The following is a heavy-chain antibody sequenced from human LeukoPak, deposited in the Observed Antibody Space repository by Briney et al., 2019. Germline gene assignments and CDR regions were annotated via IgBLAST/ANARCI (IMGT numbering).Heavy chain of an antibody. Sequence: GGSLRLSCAASGFTFSSYSMNWVRQAPGKGLEWVSSISSSSSYIYYADSVKGRYTISRDNAKNSLYLQMNSLRAEDTAVYYCARDDVYCSSTSFYTGFGYYYGMDVWGQGTTVTVSS. V-gene: IGHV3-21*01. CDR2: ISSSSSYI. D-gene: IGHD2-2*02. CDR3: ARDDVYCSSTSFYTGFGYYYGMDV. J-gene: IGHJ6*02. CDR1: GFTFSSYS.